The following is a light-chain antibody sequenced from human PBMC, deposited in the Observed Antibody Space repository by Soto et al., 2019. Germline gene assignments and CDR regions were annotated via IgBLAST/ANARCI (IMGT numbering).Light chain of an antibody. Sequence: EIVMTQSPATLSVSPGERATLSCRASQSVSSNLAWYQQKPGQAPRLLIYGASTRATGIPARFSGGGSGTDFTLTISSLEPEDFAFYYCQQRNSWPLTFGGGTKVDIK. CDR2: GAS. CDR1: QSVSSN. V-gene: IGKV3-15*01. CDR3: QQRNSWPLT. J-gene: IGKJ4*01.